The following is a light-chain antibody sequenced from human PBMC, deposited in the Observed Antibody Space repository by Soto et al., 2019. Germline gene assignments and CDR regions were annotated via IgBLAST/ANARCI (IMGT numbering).Light chain of an antibody. CDR2: GVS. CDR1: QSVSNTY. CDR3: QLYGSSPWT. Sequence: EIVWTQSPGTLSLSLGERATLSCRASQSVSNTYLAWFQHEPGQAPRLLIHGVSIRATGIPDRFSGSGSGTDFTLTISRLEPEDFSVYYCQLYGSSPWTFGQGTKVEIK. J-gene: IGKJ1*01. V-gene: IGKV3-20*01.